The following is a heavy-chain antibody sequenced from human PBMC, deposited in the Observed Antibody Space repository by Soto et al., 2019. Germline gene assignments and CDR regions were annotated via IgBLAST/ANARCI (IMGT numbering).Heavy chain of an antibody. CDR2: ISGSGGST. D-gene: IGHD3-22*01. Sequence: GGSLRLSCAASGFTFSSYAMSWVRQAPGKGLEWVSAISGSGGSTYYADSVKGRFTISRDNSKNTLYLQLNSLRAEDTAVYYCAKDPITMIDHPSFDYWGQGTLVTAPQ. V-gene: IGHV3-23*01. J-gene: IGHJ4*02. CDR1: GFTFSSYA. CDR3: AKDPITMIDHPSFDY.